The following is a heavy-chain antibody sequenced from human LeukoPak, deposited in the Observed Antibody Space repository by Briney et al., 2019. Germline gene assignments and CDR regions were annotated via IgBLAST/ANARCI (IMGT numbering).Heavy chain of an antibody. CDR2: IHTSGST. D-gene: IGHD5-18*01. V-gene: IGHV4-61*02. J-gene: IGHJ4*02. CDR1: GGSISSGNYY. CDR3: ARDRDTAVPYYFDS. Sequence: SETLSLTCTVSGGSISSGNYYWSWIRQPAGKTLEWIGRIHTSGSTNYNPSLKSRVSISIDTSKNQFSLKLSSVTAADTAVYYCARDRDTAVPYYFDSWGQGTLVTVSS.